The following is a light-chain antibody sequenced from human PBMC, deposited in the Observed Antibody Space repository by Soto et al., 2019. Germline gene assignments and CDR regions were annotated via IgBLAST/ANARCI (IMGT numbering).Light chain of an antibody. V-gene: IGKV1-6*01. CDR1: QGIRDE. J-gene: IGKJ2*01. Sequence: AIQMTQFPASLSASVGDRVTITCRASQGIRDELGWYQQKPGKAPTLLIYGASRLASGVPSRFSGSGSGTDFSLTIYSLRPEDSATYFCLQDYNYPRTFGQGTKLQIK. CDR2: GAS. CDR3: LQDYNYPRT.